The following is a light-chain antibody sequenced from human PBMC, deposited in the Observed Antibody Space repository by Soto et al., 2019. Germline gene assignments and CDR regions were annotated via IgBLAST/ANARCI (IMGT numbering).Light chain of an antibody. V-gene: IGKV3-11*01. CDR2: DSS. CDR1: QSVNSF. J-gene: IGKJ4*01. Sequence: EIVLTQSPATLSLSPGERATLSCRASQSVNSFLAWYQQKPGQAPRLLIYDSSHRATGIPARFSGSRSGTEFTLTISSLEPEDFAVYYCQQRSNLLLTFSGGTKVEIK. CDR3: QQRSNLLLT.